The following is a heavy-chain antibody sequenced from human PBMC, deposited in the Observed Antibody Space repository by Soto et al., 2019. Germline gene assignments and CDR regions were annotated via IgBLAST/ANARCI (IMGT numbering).Heavy chain of an antibody. CDR3: ARPQGIRYCSSPSCPFDY. D-gene: IGHD2-2*01. J-gene: IGHJ4*02. CDR1: GGSVTSTSYY. CDR2: IYYSGST. V-gene: IGHV4-39*01. Sequence: PSETLSLTCTVSGGSVTSTSYYWGWIRQPPGKGLEWIGSIYYSGSTYYNPSLESRVTISVDTSKNQFSLKLNSVTAADTAVYYCARPQGIRYCSSPSCPFDYWGQGTLVTVSS.